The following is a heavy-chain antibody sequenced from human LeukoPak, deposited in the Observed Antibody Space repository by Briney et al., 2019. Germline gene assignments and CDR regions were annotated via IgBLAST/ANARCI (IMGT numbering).Heavy chain of an antibody. CDR3: AVQTIVANTKGDAFDI. CDR2: INCNSAGT. D-gene: IGHD5-12*01. Sequence: GASVKLSCKASGYTFTAYYIHWVRQDPGQGLEWVGRINCNSAGTNYAQKFRGRVTMTRDTSISTVYMELSSLRSDDTAVYYCAVQTIVANTKGDAFDIWGQGTTVIVSS. V-gene: IGHV1-2*06. CDR1: GYTFTAYY. J-gene: IGHJ3*02.